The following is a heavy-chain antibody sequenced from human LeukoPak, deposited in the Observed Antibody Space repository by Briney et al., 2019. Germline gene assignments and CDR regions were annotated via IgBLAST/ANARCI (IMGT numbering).Heavy chain of an antibody. Sequence: GESLRLSCVASGFTFSSYAMSWVRQAPGKGLEWVSVVSGGGHNTYCADSVKGRFTMSRDNSKRTVYLQMNSLRAEDTAVYYCAKDRSSWYYPFDSWGQGTLVTVSS. CDR2: VSGGGHNT. J-gene: IGHJ4*02. D-gene: IGHD3-3*01. V-gene: IGHV3-23*01. CDR1: GFTFSSYA. CDR3: AKDRSSWYYPFDS.